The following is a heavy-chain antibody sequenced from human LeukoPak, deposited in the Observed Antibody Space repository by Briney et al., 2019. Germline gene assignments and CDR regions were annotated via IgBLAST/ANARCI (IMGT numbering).Heavy chain of an antibody. V-gene: IGHV4-34*01. CDR2: IYHSGST. CDR1: GGSFSGYY. Sequence: SETLSLTCAVYGGSFSGYYWSWLRQPPGKGLEWIGSIYHSGSTYYNPSLKSRVTISVDTSKNQFSLKLSSVTAADTAVYYCARVGGTTVTADYWGQGTLVTVSS. J-gene: IGHJ4*02. CDR3: ARVGGTTVTADY. D-gene: IGHD4-17*01.